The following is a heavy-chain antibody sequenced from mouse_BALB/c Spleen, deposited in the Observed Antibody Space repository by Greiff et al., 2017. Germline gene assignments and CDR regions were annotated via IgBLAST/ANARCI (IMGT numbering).Heavy chain of an antibody. CDR3: ARGGAYFDY. CDR2: INSNGGST. V-gene: IGHV5-6-3*01. Sequence: EVQLVESGGGLVKPGGSLKLSCAASGFTFSSYGMSWVRQTPDKRLELVATINSNGGSTYYPDSVKGRFTISRDNAKNTLYLQMSSLKSEDTAMYYCARGGAYFDYWGQGTTLTVSS. J-gene: IGHJ2*01. CDR1: GFTFSSYG.